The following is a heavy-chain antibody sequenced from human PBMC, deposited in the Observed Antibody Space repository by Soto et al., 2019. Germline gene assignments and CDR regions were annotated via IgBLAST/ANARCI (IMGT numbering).Heavy chain of an antibody. J-gene: IGHJ6*02. CDR2: ISAYNGNT. CDR1: GYTFTSYG. V-gene: IGHV1-18*01. Sequence: GASVKVSCKASGYTFTSYGISWVRQAPGQGLEWMGWISAYNGNTNYAQKLQGRVTMTTDTSTSTAYMELRSLRSDDTAVYYCARRGGYCSSTSCYVRSVRYYYYGIDVWGQGTTVTGSS. D-gene: IGHD2-2*01. CDR3: ARRGGYCSSTSCYVRSVRYYYYGIDV.